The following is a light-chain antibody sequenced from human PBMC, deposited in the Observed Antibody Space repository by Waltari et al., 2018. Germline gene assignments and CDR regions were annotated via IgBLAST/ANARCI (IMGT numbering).Light chain of an antibody. CDR3: QQYYDIPFT. CDR2: WAS. Sequence: DIVMTQSPDSLAVSLVDRATINCRSSQSVLYSFDNQNHLAWYQQKPGQPPKVLIYWASTRESGVPDRFSGSGSETDFSLTISSLQAEDVAVYYCQQYYDIPFTFGPGTKVEIK. V-gene: IGKV4-1*01. CDR1: QSVLYSFDNQNH. J-gene: IGKJ3*01.